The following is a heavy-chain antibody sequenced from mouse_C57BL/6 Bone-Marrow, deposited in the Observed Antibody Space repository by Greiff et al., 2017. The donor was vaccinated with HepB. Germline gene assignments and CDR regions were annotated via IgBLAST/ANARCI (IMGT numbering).Heavy chain of an antibody. J-gene: IGHJ2*01. V-gene: IGHV1-26*01. Sequence: EVQLQQSGPELVKPGASVKISCKASGYTFTDYYMNWVKQSHGKSLEWIGDINPNNGGTSYNQKFKGKATLTVDKSSSTAYMELRSLTSEDSAVYYCAQLGRGCFNYWDQGTTLTVSS. CDR2: INPNNGGT. CDR1: GYTFTDYY. CDR3: AQLGRGCFNY. D-gene: IGHD4-1*02.